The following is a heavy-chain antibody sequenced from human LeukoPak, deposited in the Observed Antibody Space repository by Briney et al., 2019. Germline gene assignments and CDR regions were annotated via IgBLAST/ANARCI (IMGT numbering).Heavy chain of an antibody. J-gene: IGHJ4*02. CDR2: ISGSGGST. Sequence: GGSLRPSCAASGFTFSSYAMSWVRQAPGKGLEWVSAISGSGGSTYYADSVKGRFTISRDNSKNTLYLQMNSLRAEDTAVYYCASYSSGWFFDYWGQGTLVTVSS. V-gene: IGHV3-23*01. CDR3: ASYSSGWFFDY. D-gene: IGHD6-19*01. CDR1: GFTFSSYA.